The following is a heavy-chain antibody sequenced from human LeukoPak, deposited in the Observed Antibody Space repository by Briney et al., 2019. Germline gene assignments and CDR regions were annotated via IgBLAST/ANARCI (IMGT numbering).Heavy chain of an antibody. CDR3: AKDMVRGTTGTASDI. D-gene: IGHD1-1*01. CDR1: GFTFDDYA. CDR2: ISWDGDST. Sequence: GGSLRLSCAASGFTFDDYAMHWVRQAPGKGLEWVSLISWDGDSTYYADSVRGRFTISRDNSKNSLYLQMNSLRAEDTALYYCAKDMVRGTTGTASDIWGQGTMVTVSS. V-gene: IGHV3-43D*03. J-gene: IGHJ3*02.